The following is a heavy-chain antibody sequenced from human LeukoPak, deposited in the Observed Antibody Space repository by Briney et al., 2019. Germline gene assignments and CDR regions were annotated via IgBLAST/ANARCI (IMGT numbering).Heavy chain of an antibody. J-gene: IGHJ4*02. D-gene: IGHD6-25*01. CDR1: GFTFTAFG. CDR3: AKAARLGPSHFDY. CDR2: VWVDGNNK. V-gene: IGHV3-33*03. Sequence: GGSLRLSCATSGFTFTAFGLHWVRQAPGMGLEWVAVVWVDGNNKFYADSVKGRFTISRDNSRSTLYLHMNSLRDDDTAVYYCAKAARLGPSHFDYWGRGTLVTVSS.